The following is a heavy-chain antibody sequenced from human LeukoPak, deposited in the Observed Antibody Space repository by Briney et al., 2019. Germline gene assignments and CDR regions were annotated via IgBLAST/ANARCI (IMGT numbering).Heavy chain of an antibody. J-gene: IGHJ4*02. Sequence: SETLSLTCTVSGGSISSSSDYWGWIRQPPGKGLEWIGSIYYSGSTYYNPSLKSRVTISVDTSKNQFSLKLSSVTAADTAVYYCARHPKYDILTGYYDYWGQGTLVTVSS. V-gene: IGHV4-39*01. D-gene: IGHD3-9*01. CDR2: IYYSGST. CDR1: GGSISSSSDY. CDR3: ARHPKYDILTGYYDY.